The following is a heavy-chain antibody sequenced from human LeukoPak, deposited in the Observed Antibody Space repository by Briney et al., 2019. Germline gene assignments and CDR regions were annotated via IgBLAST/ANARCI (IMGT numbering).Heavy chain of an antibody. J-gene: IGHJ5*02. CDR1: GFTFSSYA. CDR2: ISGSGGST. D-gene: IGHD5-18*01. CDR3: AKAKPLWIQLANWFDP. V-gene: IGHV3-23*01. Sequence: GGSLRLSCAASGFTFSSYAMSWARQAPGKGLEWVSAISGSGGSTYYADSVKGRFTISRDNSKNTLYLQMNSLRAEDTAVYYCAKAKPLWIQLANWFDPWGQGTLVTVSS.